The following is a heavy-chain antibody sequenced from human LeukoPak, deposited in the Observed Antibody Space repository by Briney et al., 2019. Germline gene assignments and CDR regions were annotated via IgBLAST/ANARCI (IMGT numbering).Heavy chain of an antibody. CDR1: GFTFSDKW. J-gene: IGHJ5*02. CDR3: VRVGWELLNLHFDP. Sequence: GGSLRLSCVASGFTFSDKWMSWVRQAPGKGPEWVASIKKDGSQKYYVDSVKGRFTISRDNAQNSLYLQMNSLRVEDTAIYSCVRVGWELLNLHFDPWGQGTLVTDSS. V-gene: IGHV3-7*03. CDR2: IKKDGSQK. D-gene: IGHD1-26*01.